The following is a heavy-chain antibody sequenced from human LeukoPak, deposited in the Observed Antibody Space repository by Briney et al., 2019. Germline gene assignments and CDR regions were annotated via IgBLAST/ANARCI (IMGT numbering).Heavy chain of an antibody. D-gene: IGHD3-22*01. CDR3: ARGTWVSHGYGYYYSY. J-gene: IGHJ4*02. Sequence: GGSLRLSCAASGFTFSSYGMSWVRQAPGKGLEWVSAIGGRDGSTYYADSVKGRFTISRDNSKNTLYVQMNSLRAEDTAVYYCARGTWVSHGYGYYYSYWGQGTLVTVSS. CDR1: GFTFSSYG. V-gene: IGHV3-23*01. CDR2: IGGRDGST.